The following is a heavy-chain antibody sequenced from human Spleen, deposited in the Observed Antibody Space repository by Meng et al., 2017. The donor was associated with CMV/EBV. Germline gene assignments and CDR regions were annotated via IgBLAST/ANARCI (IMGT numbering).Heavy chain of an antibody. CDR1: GFRFGDYG. CDR2: IRIKAYGGTT. CDR3: SRDLGGNYSPFDY. D-gene: IGHD1-7*01. J-gene: IGHJ4*02. Sequence: GGPLRLSCTASGFRFGDYGMSWVRQAPGKGLEWVGSIRIKAYGGTTEYAASVRGRFTISRDESKSIAYLQMNSLKTEDTAMYYCSRDLGGNYSPFDYWGQGTLVTVSS. V-gene: IGHV3-49*04.